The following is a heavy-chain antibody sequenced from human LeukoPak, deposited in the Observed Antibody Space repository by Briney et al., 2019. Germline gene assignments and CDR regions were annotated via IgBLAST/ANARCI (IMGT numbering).Heavy chain of an antibody. CDR1: GFTFTSSA. D-gene: IGHD5-18*01. CDR2: IVVGSGHT. Sequence: SVKVSCKASGFTFTSSAVQWVRQARGQRLEWIGWIVVGSGHTNYAQKFQERVTITRDMSTTTAYMELSSLRSEDTAVYYCAASPWIHLSRPPYYFDYWGQGTLVTVSS. J-gene: IGHJ4*02. CDR3: AASPWIHLSRPPYYFDY. V-gene: IGHV1-58*01.